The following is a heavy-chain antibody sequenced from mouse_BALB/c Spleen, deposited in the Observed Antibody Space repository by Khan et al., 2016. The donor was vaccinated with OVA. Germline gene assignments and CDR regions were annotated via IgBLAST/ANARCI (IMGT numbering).Heavy chain of an antibody. J-gene: IGHJ2*01. CDR2: ISGDSNTI. Sequence: EVELVESGGGLVQPGGSRKLSCAASGFTFSSYGMHWVRQAPEKGLEWVAYISGDSNTIYYADTVKGRFTISRDNPKNTLFLRMTSLMSEDTAMYYGATSYCYGYYFDYWGPGTTLTVSS. CDR1: GFTFSSYG. V-gene: IGHV5-17*02. CDR3: ATSYCYGYYFDY. D-gene: IGHD1-1*01.